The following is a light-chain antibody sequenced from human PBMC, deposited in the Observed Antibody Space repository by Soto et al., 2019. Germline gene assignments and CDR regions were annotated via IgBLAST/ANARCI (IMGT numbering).Light chain of an antibody. CDR2: DAS. J-gene: IGKJ1*01. V-gene: IGKV3-11*01. CDR1: QSVSSY. CDR3: QQRSNWLWT. Sequence: EIVLTQSPATLSLSPGERATLSCRASQSVSSYLAWYQQKPGQAPRRLIYDASNRATGIPARCSGSGSGTDFTLTISSLEPEDFAVYYCQQRSNWLWTFGQGTKVEIK.